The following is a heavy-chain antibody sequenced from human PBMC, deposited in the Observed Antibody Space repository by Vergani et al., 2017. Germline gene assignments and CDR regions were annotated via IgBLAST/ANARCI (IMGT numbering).Heavy chain of an antibody. J-gene: IGHJ4*02. V-gene: IGHV3-23*04. CDR3: ARGAYNWNYVIDY. CDR2: ISGSGGST. CDR1: GFTFSNAW. D-gene: IGHD1-7*01. Sequence: EVQLVESGGGLVKPGGSLRLSCAASGFTFSNAWMTWVRQAPGKGLEWVSAISGSGGSTYYADSVKGRFTISRDNSKNTLYLQMNSLRAEDTAVYYCARGAYNWNYVIDYWGQGTLVTVSS.